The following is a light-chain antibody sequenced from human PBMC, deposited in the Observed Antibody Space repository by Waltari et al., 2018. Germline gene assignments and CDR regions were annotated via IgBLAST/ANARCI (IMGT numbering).Light chain of an antibody. Sequence: EIVLTQSLGTLSLSPGQSDTLSCRMSQGVNSSYLGWYQQTPGQAPRVLIYAPPCRAGGLPDKLSASAAGTDFTLSISRLEPEDFAVYYWQQYGGSPLYTFGQVTKLEI. CDR1: QGVNSSY. CDR2: APP. V-gene: IGKV3-20*01. J-gene: IGKJ2*01. CDR3: QQYGGSPLYT.